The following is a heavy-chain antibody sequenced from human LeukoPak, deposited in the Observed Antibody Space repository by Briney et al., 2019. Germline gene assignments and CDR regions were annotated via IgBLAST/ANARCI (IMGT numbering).Heavy chain of an antibody. V-gene: IGHV4-39*07. J-gene: IGHJ4*02. CDR2: INHSGST. Sequence: SETLSLTCTVSGGSISSSSYYWSWIRQPPGKGLEWIGEINHSGSTNYNPSLKSRVTISVDTSKNQFSLKLSSVTAADTAVYYCARGRAVTRNAYGGNEFDYWGQGTLVTVSS. CDR3: ARGRAVTRNAYGGNEFDY. CDR1: GGSISSSSYY. D-gene: IGHD4-23*01.